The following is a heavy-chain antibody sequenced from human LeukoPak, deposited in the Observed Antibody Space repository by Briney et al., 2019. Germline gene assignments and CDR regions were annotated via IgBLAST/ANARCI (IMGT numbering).Heavy chain of an antibody. CDR3: ARGVYIAAAQYGY. Sequence: PSETLSLTCTVSGGSISSYYWSWIRQPPGKGLEWIGYIYYSGSTNYNPSLKSRVTISVDTSKNQFSLKLSSVTAADTAVYYCARGVYIAAAQYGYWGQGTLVSVSS. CDR2: IYYSGST. D-gene: IGHD6-13*01. CDR1: GGSISSYY. J-gene: IGHJ4*02. V-gene: IGHV4-59*01.